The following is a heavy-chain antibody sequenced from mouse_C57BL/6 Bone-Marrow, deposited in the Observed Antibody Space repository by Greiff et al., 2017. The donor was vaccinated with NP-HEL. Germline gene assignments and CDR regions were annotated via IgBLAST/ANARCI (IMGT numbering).Heavy chain of an antibody. J-gene: IGHJ3*01. CDR1: GYTFTSYW. Sequence: QVQLQQPGAELVMPGASVKLSCKASGYTFTSYWMHWVKQRPGQGLEWIGEIDPSDSYTNYNQKFKGKSTLTVDKSSSTAYMQLSSLTSEDSAVYYCAREVYYGSSYEFAYWGQGTLVTVSA. CDR3: AREVYYGSSYEFAY. CDR2: IDPSDSYT. D-gene: IGHD1-1*01. V-gene: IGHV1-69*01.